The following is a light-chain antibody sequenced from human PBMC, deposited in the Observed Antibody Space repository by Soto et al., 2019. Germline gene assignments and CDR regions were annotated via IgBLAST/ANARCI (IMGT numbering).Light chain of an antibody. CDR2: KAS. V-gene: IGKV1-5*03. Sequence: DIQMTQSPSILSASVGERVTITCRANQTINSWLAWYQQKPGKAPKLLIYKASNLEGGVPSRFSGSGSGTEFTLTISSLQPDDFATYYCQQYDTLWTFGQGTKVEIK. J-gene: IGKJ1*01. CDR1: QTINSW. CDR3: QQYDTLWT.